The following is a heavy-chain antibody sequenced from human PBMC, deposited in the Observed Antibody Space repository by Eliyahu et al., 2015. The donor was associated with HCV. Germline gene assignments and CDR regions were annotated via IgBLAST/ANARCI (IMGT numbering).Heavy chain of an antibody. V-gene: IGHV4-39*01. Sequence: QLQVQESGPGLVKPSETLSLTCTXSGGPISRNSYFWGCIRQPPGRGLEWIGSVYYVGSTYYNSSLKSRVHISVDTSKNQFSLKLNSVTAADTAVYYCVLRHPGYSVDYWGQGTMVTVSS. CDR3: VLRHPGYSVDY. CDR2: VYYVGST. D-gene: IGHD2-15*01. J-gene: IGHJ4*02. CDR1: GGPISRNSYF.